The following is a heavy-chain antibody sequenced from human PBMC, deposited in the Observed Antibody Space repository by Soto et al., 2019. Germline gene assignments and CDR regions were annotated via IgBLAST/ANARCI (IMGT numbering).Heavy chain of an antibody. CDR1: GGSISSGGYS. D-gene: IGHD3-16*01. V-gene: IGHV4-30-2*01. J-gene: IGHJ2*01. Sequence: QVQLQESGSGLVKSSQTLSLTCAVSGGSISSGGYSWSWIRQPPGKGLEWIGYIYDSGSTYYNPSLKSRVTISVDRSRNQLSLRLSSVTAADTAVYYCARDGGSRVLREGWYFDLWGRGTLVTVSS. CDR3: ARDGGSRVLREGWYFDL. CDR2: IYDSGST.